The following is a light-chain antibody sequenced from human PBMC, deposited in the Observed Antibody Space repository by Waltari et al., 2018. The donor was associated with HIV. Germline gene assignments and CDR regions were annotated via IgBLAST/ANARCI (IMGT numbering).Light chain of an antibody. CDR2: YDD. J-gene: IGLJ2*01. Sequence: QSVLTQPPSVSEAPRQRVTISCSGSSSNIGNNAVNWYQQLPGKAPKLLIYYDDLPPSGVSDRFSGSNSGTSASLSISGLQSEDEADYYCAAAWDDSLNGPVFGGGTKLTVL. CDR3: AAAWDDSLNGPV. V-gene: IGLV1-36*01. CDR1: SSNIGNNA.